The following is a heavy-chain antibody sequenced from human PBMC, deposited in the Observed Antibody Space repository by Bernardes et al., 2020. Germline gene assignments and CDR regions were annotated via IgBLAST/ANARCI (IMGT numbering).Heavy chain of an antibody. J-gene: IGHJ3*02. D-gene: IGHD4-17*01. CDR3: ARSAVTGAFDI. CDR1: GLTFSNYW. CDR2: ITSDGSGT. V-gene: IGHV3-74*01. Sequence: GGSLRLSCVASGLTFSNYWMHWVRQAPGKGLEWVSRITSDGSGTDYADSVKGRFTISRDNAKNTLFLQMNSLRADDTAVYYCARSAVTGAFDIWGQGTMVTVSS.